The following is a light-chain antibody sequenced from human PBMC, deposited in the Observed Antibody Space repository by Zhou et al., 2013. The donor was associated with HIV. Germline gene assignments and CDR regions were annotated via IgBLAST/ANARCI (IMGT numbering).Light chain of an antibody. CDR3: QQYNTYPIT. CDR1: QEISSY. Sequence: AIRMTQSPSSFSASVGDRVTITCRASQEISSYLAWYQQKPGRAPKLLIYARSTLQDGVPLRFSGSRSGADFTLTISSLQPDDSAIYYCQQYNTYPITFGQGTRLDI. CDR2: ARS. J-gene: IGKJ5*01. V-gene: IGKV1-8*01.